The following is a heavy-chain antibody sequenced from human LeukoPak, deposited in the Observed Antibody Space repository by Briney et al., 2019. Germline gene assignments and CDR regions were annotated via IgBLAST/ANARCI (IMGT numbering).Heavy chain of an antibody. D-gene: IGHD2-21*01. V-gene: IGHV3-11*04. CDR2: ISSSSSTI. CDR3: ARGGALPTSILWGGGFDY. CDR1: GFTFSDYY. Sequence: GGSLRLSCAASGFTFSDYYMSWIRQAPGKGLEWVSYISSSSSTIYYADSVKGRFTISRDNAKNSLYLQMNSLRDEDTAVYYCARGGALPTSILWGGGFDYWGQGTLVTVSS. J-gene: IGHJ4*02.